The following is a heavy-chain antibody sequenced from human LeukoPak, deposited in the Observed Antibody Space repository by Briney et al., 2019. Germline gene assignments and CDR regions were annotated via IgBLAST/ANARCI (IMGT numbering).Heavy chain of an antibody. V-gene: IGHV4-38-2*01. CDR3: ASRKNTLTGIDY. D-gene: IGHD3-9*01. CDR1: GYSISSGYY. J-gene: IGHJ4*02. CDR2: IYHSGST. Sequence: PSETLSLTCAVSGYSISSGYYWGWIRQPPGKGLEWIGSIYHSGSTYYNPSLKSRVTMSVDTSKNQFSLKLSSVTAADTAVYYCASRKNTLTGIDYWGQGTLVTVSS.